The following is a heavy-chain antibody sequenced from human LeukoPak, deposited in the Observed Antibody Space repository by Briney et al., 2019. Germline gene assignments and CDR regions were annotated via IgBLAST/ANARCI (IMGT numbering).Heavy chain of an antibody. Sequence: GASVKVSCKASGYTFTGYYMHWVRQAPGQGLEWMGWINPNSGGTNYAQKFQGRVTMTRDTSISTAYMELSRLRSDDTAVYYCARVEMATSTEYDYWGQGTLVTVSS. J-gene: IGHJ4*02. CDR3: ARVEMATSTEYDY. V-gene: IGHV1-2*02. CDR2: INPNSGGT. CDR1: GYTFTGYY. D-gene: IGHD5-24*01.